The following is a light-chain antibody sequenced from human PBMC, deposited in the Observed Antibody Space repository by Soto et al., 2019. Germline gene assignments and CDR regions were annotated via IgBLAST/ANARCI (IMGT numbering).Light chain of an antibody. CDR3: QQYNKWPWT. Sequence: EIVLTQSRTTLALAPSERASVSCRASQSISDDLAWYQQKPGQAPRLLIHGASTRATGFPARFSGSGSGTEFTLTISSLQSEDFAVYYCQQYNKWPWTFGQGTKVDIK. J-gene: IGKJ1*01. CDR2: GAS. V-gene: IGKV3-15*01. CDR1: QSISDD.